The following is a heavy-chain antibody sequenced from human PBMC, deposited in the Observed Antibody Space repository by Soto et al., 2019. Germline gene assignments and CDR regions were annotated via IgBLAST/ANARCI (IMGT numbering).Heavy chain of an antibody. CDR3: ARGSTVTIYYYYYYYMDV. V-gene: IGHV3-11*01. CDR1: GFTFSDYY. J-gene: IGHJ6*03. Sequence: GGSLRLSCATSGFTFSDYYMSWIPQAPGEGLEWVSYISSSGSTIYYANSVKGRFTLSRDKAQNSLYLQMKSLRAEDTAVYYCARGSTVTIYYYYYYYMDVWGKGTTVTVSS. CDR2: ISSSGSTI. D-gene: IGHD4-17*01.